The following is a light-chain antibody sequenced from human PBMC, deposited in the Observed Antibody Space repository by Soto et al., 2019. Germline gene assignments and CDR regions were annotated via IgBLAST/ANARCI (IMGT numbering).Light chain of an antibody. V-gene: IGKV3D-15*01. CDR3: QQYDNSWT. J-gene: IGKJ1*01. CDR1: QSVSSD. Sequence: EIVITQSPSTLSVSPGERATLSCRASQSVSSDVAWYQQKPGQAPRLLIYGTSSRATGIPDRFSGSGSGTDFTLTISRLEPEDFAVYYCQQYDNSWTFGQGTKVDIK. CDR2: GTS.